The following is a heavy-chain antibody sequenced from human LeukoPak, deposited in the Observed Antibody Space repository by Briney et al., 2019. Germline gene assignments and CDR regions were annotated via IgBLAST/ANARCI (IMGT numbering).Heavy chain of an antibody. CDR1: GGSISGGDYY. D-gene: IGHD1-20*01. CDR3: ARVNRYNWNYVDY. CDR2: IYYSGST. Sequence: SETLSLTCTVSGGSISGGDYYWSWIRQPPGKGLEWIGYIYYSGSTYYNPSLKSRVTISVDTSKNQFSLKLSSVTAADTAVYYCARVNRYNWNYVDYWGQGTLVTVSS. V-gene: IGHV4-30-4*01. J-gene: IGHJ4*02.